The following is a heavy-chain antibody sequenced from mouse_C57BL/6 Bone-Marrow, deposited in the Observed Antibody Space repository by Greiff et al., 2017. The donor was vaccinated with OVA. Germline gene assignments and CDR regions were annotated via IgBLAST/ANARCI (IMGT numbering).Heavy chain of an antibody. CDR1: GYAFSSSW. Sequence: QVQLQQSGPELVKPGASVKISCKASGYAFSSSWMNWVKQRPGKGLEWIGRIYPGDGDTNYNGKFKGKATLTADKSSSTAYMQLSSLTSEDSAVYFCAREGGNTNDMDYWGQGTSVTVSS. J-gene: IGHJ4*01. CDR3: AREGGNTNDMDY. D-gene: IGHD5-2*01. CDR2: IYPGDGDT. V-gene: IGHV1-82*01.